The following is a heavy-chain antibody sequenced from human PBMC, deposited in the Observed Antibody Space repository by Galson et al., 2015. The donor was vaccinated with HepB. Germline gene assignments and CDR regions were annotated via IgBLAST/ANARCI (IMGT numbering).Heavy chain of an antibody. V-gene: IGHV3-7*03. CDR3: AKRGPGSSWSHFDY. Sequence: SLRLSCAVSGFTFSSYWMNWVRQAPGKGLEWVANIKQDGSEKYYVDSVKGRFTISRDNAKNSLYLQMNSLKAEDTAVYYCAKRGPGSSWSHFDYWGQGTLVTVSS. D-gene: IGHD6-13*01. CDR2: IKQDGSEK. CDR1: GFTFSSYW. J-gene: IGHJ4*02.